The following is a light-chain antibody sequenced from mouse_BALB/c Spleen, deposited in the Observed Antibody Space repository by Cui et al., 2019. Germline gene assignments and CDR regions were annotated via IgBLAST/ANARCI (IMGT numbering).Light chain of an antibody. CDR3: QQGQSYPHT. CDR1: QNINVW. Sequence: DIQMNQSPSSLSASLGDTITITCHASQNINVWLSWYQQKPGNIPKLLIYKASNLHTGVPPRFSGSGSGTGFTLTISSLQPEDIATYYCQQGQSYPHTFGAGTKLELK. J-gene: IGKJ5*01. V-gene: IGKV10-94*01. CDR2: KAS.